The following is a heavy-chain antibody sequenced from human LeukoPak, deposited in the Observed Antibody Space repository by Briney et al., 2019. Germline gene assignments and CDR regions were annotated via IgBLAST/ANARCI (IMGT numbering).Heavy chain of an antibody. D-gene: IGHD3-3*01. CDR2: ISWDGGST. CDR1: GFTFDEYT. Sequence: PGGSLRLSCAASGFTFDEYTMHWVRQAPGKGLEWVSLISWDGGSTVYADSVKGRFTISRDNSKDSLYLEMSSLKTEDTALYYCAKQRNDYWSGYLDHWGQGTLVTISS. V-gene: IGHV3-43*01. J-gene: IGHJ4*02. CDR3: AKQRNDYWSGYLDH.